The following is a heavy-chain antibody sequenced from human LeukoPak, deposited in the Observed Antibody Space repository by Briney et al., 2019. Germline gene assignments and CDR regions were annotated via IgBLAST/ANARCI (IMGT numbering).Heavy chain of an antibody. Sequence: SETLSLTCTVSGGSISSGDYYWSWIRQPPGKGLEWIGYIYYSGSTYYNPSLKSRVTISVDTSKNQFSLKLSSVTAADTAVYYCARGTTYYYGSGSYYNDYWGQGTLVTVSS. CDR1: GGSISSGDYY. J-gene: IGHJ4*02. CDR3: ARGTTYYYGSGSYYNDY. D-gene: IGHD3-10*01. CDR2: IYYSGST. V-gene: IGHV4-30-4*08.